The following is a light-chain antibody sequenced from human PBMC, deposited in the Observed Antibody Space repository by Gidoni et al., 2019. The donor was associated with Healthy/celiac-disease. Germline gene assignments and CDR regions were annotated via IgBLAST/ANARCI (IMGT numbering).Light chain of an antibody. CDR1: QSVSSSY. J-gene: IGKJ2*01. CDR3: QQYGSSPLYT. CDR2: GAS. V-gene: IGKV3-20*01. Sequence: EIVLTQSPGTLSLSPGERATLSCRASQSVSSSYLAWYQQKPGQAPRLLIYGASSRATGIPDRFSGSGPGTDFTLTSSRLEPEDFAVYYCQQYGSSPLYTFGQGTKLEIK.